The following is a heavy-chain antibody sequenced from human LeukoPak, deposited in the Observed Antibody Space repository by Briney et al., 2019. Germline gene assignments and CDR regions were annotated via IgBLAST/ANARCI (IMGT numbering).Heavy chain of an antibody. CDR2: ISYGGSNK. J-gene: IGHJ3*02. CDR1: GFTFSNFA. D-gene: IGHD1-1*01. Sequence: PGGSLRLSCAASGFTFSNFAVHWVRQAPGKGLEWVAVISYGGSNKYYADSVKGRFTISRDNSKNRLYLQMNSLRAEDTAVYYCARDGMAPDIWGQGTMVTVSS. CDR3: ARDGMAPDI. V-gene: IGHV3-30*04.